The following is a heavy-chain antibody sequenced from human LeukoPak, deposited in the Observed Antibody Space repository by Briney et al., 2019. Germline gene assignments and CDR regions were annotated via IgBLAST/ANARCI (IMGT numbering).Heavy chain of an antibody. CDR3: ARPELGSFDC. Sequence: PGGSLRLSCAASGFSFSSYWMHWVRQAPGKGLVWVSRISTDGSTTTYADSVKGRFTISRDNAKNTLYLRMNSLRAEDTAVYYCARPELGSFDCWGQGTLVTVSS. CDR2: ISTDGSTT. CDR1: GFSFSSYW. J-gene: IGHJ4*02. D-gene: IGHD7-27*01. V-gene: IGHV3-74*01.